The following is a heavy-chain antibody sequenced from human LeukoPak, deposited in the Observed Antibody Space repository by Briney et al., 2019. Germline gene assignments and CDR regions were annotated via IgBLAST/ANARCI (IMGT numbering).Heavy chain of an antibody. J-gene: IGHJ4*02. CDR2: ISAYNGNT. Sequence: ASVKVSCKASGYTFTSYGISWVRQAPGQGLEWMGWISAYNGNTNYVQKLQGRVTMTTDTSTSTAYMELRSLRSDDTAVYYCARDKVITIFGVVTQKYYFDYWGQGTLVTVSS. CDR1: GYTFTSYG. V-gene: IGHV1-18*01. CDR3: ARDKVITIFGVVTQKYYFDY. D-gene: IGHD3-3*01.